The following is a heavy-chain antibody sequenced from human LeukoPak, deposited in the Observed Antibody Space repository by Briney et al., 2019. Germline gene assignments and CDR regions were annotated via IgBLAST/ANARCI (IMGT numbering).Heavy chain of an antibody. D-gene: IGHD2-2*01. J-gene: IGHJ4*01. CDR3: ARVSLSGYCSGASCYSDY. Sequence: SETLSLTCTVSGDSIRNHYWSWIRQPPGKGLECIGVIHYSGSTNYNPSVKSRVTISVDTPKNQFSLKLNSVTAADTAVYFCARVSLSGYCSGASCYSDYWGHGTLVTVSS. CDR1: GDSIRNHY. V-gene: IGHV4-59*11. CDR2: IHYSGST.